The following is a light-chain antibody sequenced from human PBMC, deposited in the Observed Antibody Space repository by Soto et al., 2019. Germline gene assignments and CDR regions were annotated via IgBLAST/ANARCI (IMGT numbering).Light chain of an antibody. CDR3: QQYGSSPVT. V-gene: IGKV3-20*01. CDR2: GAS. J-gene: IGKJ3*01. CDR1: QSVSSSY. Sequence: EIVLTQSPGTLSLSPGERATLSCRASQSVSSSYLAWYQQKHGQAPRLLIYGASSRATGIPDRFSGSGSGTDFTLTISRLEPEDFAVYYCQQYGSSPVTFGPGTKVDIK.